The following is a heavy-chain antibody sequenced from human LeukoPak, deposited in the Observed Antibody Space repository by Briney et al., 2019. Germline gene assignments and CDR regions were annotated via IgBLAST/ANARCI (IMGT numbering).Heavy chain of an antibody. CDR1: GGSFSGYY. Sequence: PSETLSLTCAVYGGSFSGYYWSWIRQPPGKGLEWIGEINHSGSTNYNPSLKSRVTISVDTSKNQFSLKLSSVTAADTAVYYCARVLAWLDTAMGDYWGQGTLVTVSS. CDR3: ARVLAWLDTAMGDY. J-gene: IGHJ4*02. V-gene: IGHV4-34*01. CDR2: INHSGST. D-gene: IGHD5-18*01.